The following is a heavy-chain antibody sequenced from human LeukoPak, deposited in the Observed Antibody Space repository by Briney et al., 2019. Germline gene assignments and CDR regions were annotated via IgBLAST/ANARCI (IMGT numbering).Heavy chain of an antibody. CDR3: GGGSRAVAESYFDY. D-gene: IGHD6-19*01. J-gene: IGHJ4*02. V-gene: IGHV3-30*03. CDR2: ISYDGSNK. Sequence: QPGGSLRLSCAASGFTFSSYGMHWVRQAPGKGLEWVAVISYDGSNKYYADSVKGRFTISRDNSKNTLYLQMNSLRAEDTAVYYCGGGSRAVAESYFDYWGQGTLVTVSS. CDR1: GFTFSSYG.